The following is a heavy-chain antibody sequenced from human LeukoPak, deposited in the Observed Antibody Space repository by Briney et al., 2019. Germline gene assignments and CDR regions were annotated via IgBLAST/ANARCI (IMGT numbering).Heavy chain of an antibody. CDR2: IYPADSDT. CDR1: GYPFYNYW. Sequence: GESLKISCKGSGYPFYNYWIGWVRQMPGKGLEWMGTIYPADSDTTYSPSFRGQVTISADKSINTAYLQLSSLKPSGTAMYYCARRPPTVVALSRDALHIWGQGTMVIVSS. D-gene: IGHD4-23*01. J-gene: IGHJ3*02. CDR3: ARRPPTVVALSRDALHI. V-gene: IGHV5-51*01.